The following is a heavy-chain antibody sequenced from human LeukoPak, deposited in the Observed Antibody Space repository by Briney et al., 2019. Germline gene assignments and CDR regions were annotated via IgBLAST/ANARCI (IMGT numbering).Heavy chain of an antibody. D-gene: IGHD6-6*01. CDR3: ARHSRPFIAARRGGFDY. CDR1: GGSISSYY. CDR2: IYTSGST. J-gene: IGHJ4*02. V-gene: IGHV4-4*07. Sequence: SETLSLTCTVSGGSISSYYWSWIRQPAGKGLEWIGRIYTSGSTNYNPSLKSRVTMSIDTSKNQFSLKLSSVTAADTAVYYCARHSRPFIAARRGGFDYWGQGTLVTVSS.